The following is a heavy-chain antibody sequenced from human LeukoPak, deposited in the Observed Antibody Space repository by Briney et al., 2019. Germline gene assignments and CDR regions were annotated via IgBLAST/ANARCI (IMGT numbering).Heavy chain of an antibody. V-gene: IGHV1-69*02. CDR1: GGTFSSYT. CDR2: IIPILGIA. CDR3: ARAHVSERGSFDY. J-gene: IGHJ4*02. D-gene: IGHD3-16*01. Sequence: SVKVSCTASGGTFSSYTISWGRQAPGQGLERMGRIIPILGIANYAQKFQGRVTITADKSTSTDYMEMSSLRSEDTAVYYCARAHVSERGSFDYWGQGTLVTVSS.